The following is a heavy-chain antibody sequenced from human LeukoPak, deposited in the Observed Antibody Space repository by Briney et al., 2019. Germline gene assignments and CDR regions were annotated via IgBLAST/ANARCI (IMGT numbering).Heavy chain of an antibody. J-gene: IGHJ5*02. V-gene: IGHV4-34*01. CDR2: INHSGST. D-gene: IGHD2-2*01. Sequence: PSETLSLTCAVYGGSFSGYYWSWIRQPPGKGQEWIGEINHSGSTNYNPSLKSRVTISVDTSKNQFSLELSSVTAADTAVYYCATEACSTTSCYPWFDPWGQGTLVTVSS. CDR3: ATEACSTTSCYPWFDP. CDR1: GGSFSGYY.